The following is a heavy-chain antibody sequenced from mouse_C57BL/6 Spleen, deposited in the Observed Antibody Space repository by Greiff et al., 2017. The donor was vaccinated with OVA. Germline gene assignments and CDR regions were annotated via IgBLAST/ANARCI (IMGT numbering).Heavy chain of an antibody. CDR2: ISYDGSN. D-gene: IGHD1-1*01. Sequence: EVKLQESGPGLVKPSQSLSLTCSVTGYSITSGYYWNWIRQFPGNKLEWMGYISYDGSNNYNPSLKNRISITRDTSKNQFFLKLNSVTTEDTATYYCAGSSYDFDYWGQGTTLTVSS. J-gene: IGHJ2*01. V-gene: IGHV3-6*01. CDR1: GYSITSGYY. CDR3: AGSSYDFDY.